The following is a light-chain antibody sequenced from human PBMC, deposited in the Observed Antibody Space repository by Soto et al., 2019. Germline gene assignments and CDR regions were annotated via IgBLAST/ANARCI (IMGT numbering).Light chain of an antibody. CDR2: AAS. CDR3: QQSYSTPWT. Sequence: DIQMTQSPSSLSASVGDRVTITCRASQSISSYLNWYQQKPGKAPKLLIYAASSLQSGVPSRFSGSGSGIDFTLTISSRQPEDFATYYCQQSYSTPWTFGQGTKVEIK. CDR1: QSISSY. V-gene: IGKV1-39*01. J-gene: IGKJ1*01.